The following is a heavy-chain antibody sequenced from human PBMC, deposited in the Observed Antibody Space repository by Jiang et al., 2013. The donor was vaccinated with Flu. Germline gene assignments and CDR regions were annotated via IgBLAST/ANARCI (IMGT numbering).Heavy chain of an antibody. D-gene: IGHD3-10*01. V-gene: IGHV3-23*04. CDR1: GFTFSNYA. J-gene: IGHJ5*02. CDR2: ISGSGSNT. CDR3: AKEPYYYGSGTNRWFDP. Sequence: QLVESGGGLVQPGGSLRLSCAASGFTFSNYAMSWVRQAPGKGLEWVSGISGSGSNTYYADSVKGRFTISRDNSKITLYLQMNSLRAEDTAVYYCAKEPYYYGSGTNRWFDPWGQGTLVTVSS.